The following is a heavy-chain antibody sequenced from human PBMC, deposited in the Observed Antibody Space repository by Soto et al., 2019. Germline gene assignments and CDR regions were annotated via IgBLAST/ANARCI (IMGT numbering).Heavy chain of an antibody. CDR3: AKDVLDCSSTSCSYYYYYYMDV. Sequence: GGSLRLSCAASGFTFSSYGMHWVRQAPGKGLEWVAVTSYDGSNKYYADSVKGRFTISRDNSKNTLYLQMNSLRAEDTAVYYCAKDVLDCSSTSCSYYYYYYMDVWGKGTTVTVSS. CDR1: GFTFSSYG. CDR2: TSYDGSNK. J-gene: IGHJ6*03. V-gene: IGHV3-30*18. D-gene: IGHD2-2*01.